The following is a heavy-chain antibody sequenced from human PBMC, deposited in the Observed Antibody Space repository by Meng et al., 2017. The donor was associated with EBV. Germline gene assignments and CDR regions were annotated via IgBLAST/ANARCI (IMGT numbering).Heavy chain of an antibody. CDR1: GGTFSSYA. CDR3: ARAEIAAAGRLDY. D-gene: IGHD6-13*01. CDR2: IIPIFGTA. V-gene: IGHV1-69*06. Sequence: VPLVQLGAGGKRPGSAVKLSCKASGGTFSSYAISWVRQAPGQGLEWMGGIIPIFGTANHAQKFQGRVTITADKSTSTAYMELSSLRSEDTAVYYCARAEIAAAGRLDYWGQGTLVTVSS. J-gene: IGHJ4*02.